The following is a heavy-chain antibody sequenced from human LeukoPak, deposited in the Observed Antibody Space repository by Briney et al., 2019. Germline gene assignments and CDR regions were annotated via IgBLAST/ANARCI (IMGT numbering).Heavy chain of an antibody. Sequence: SETLSLTCAVYGGSFSGYYWSWIRQPPGKGLEWIGEINHSGSTNYNPSLKSRVTISVDTSKNQFSLKLSSVTAADTAVYYCARGDYYYMDVWGKGTTVTVSS. CDR2: INHSGST. CDR3: ARGDYYYMDV. J-gene: IGHJ6*03. V-gene: IGHV4-34*01. CDR1: GGSFSGYY.